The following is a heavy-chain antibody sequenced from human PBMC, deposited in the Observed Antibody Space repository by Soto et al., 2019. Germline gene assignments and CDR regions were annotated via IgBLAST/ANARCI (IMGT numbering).Heavy chain of an antibody. CDR3: AYSTGWYRHDV. CDR2: IFHSGDT. Sequence: QVQLQESGPGLVKPSGTLSLTCDVSGDSISSSKWWTWVRQPPGKGLAWIGDIFHSGDTNYNPSLKSRVFISVDKSPNQFSLKLSSVTAADTAVYYCAYSTGWYRHDVWGQGTLVTVSS. D-gene: IGHD6-19*01. V-gene: IGHV4-4*02. J-gene: IGHJ3*01. CDR1: GDSISSSKW.